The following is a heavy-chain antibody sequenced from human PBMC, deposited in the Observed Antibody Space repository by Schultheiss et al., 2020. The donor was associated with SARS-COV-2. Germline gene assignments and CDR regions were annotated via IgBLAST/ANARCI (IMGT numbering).Heavy chain of an antibody. V-gene: IGHV3-33*01. CDR2: IWYDGSNK. J-gene: IGHJ4*02. CDR1: GFTFSSYG. D-gene: IGHD2-2*01. Sequence: GGSLRLSCAASGFTFSSYGMHWVRQAPGKGLEWVAVIWYDGSNKYYADSVKGRFTISRDNSKNTLYLQMNSLRAEDTAVYYCARGPWGSNQLAYFDYWGQGTLVTVSS. CDR3: ARGPWGSNQLAYFDY.